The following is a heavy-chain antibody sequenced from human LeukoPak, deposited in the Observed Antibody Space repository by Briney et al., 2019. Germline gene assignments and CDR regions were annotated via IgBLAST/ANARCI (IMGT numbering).Heavy chain of an antibody. J-gene: IGHJ4*02. Sequence: PGRSLRLSCAASGFTFSSYGMHWVRQAPGKGLEWVSAISGSGGSTYYADSVKGRFTISRDNSKNTLYLQMNSLRAEDTAVYYCAKDPAWGDDILTGYFDYWGQGTLVTVSS. CDR2: ISGSGGST. CDR3: AKDPAWGDDILTGYFDY. V-gene: IGHV3-23*01. D-gene: IGHD3-9*01. CDR1: GFTFSSYG.